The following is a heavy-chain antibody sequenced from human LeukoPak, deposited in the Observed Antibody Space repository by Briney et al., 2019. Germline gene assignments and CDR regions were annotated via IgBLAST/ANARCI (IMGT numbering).Heavy chain of an antibody. CDR1: GGTFSSYA. V-gene: IGHV1-69*13. CDR3: ARDYNDYYDSSGYVSYFDY. D-gene: IGHD3-22*01. Sequence: SVNVSCKASGGTFSSYAISWVRQAPGQGLEWMGGIIPIFGTANYAQKFQGRVTITADESTSTAYMELSSLRSEDTAVYYCARDYNDYYDSSGYVSYFDYWGQGTLVTVSS. CDR2: IIPIFGTA. J-gene: IGHJ4*02.